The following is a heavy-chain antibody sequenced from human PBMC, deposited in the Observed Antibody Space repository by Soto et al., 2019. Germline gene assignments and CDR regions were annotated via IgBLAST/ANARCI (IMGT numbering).Heavy chain of an antibody. D-gene: IGHD6-19*01. J-gene: IGHJ4*02. Sequence: EVQLLESGGGLVQPGGSLRLSCAASGFTFSSYAMTWVRQAPGKGLEWVSTISRSGDSTYYTDSVKGRFTISRDNSKNTVYLQMNSPRAEDTAGYYCAKTDKFNPQSSGWANRFDYWGQGTLVTVSS. V-gene: IGHV3-23*01. CDR2: ISRSGDST. CDR1: GFTFSSYA. CDR3: AKTDKFNPQSSGWANRFDY.